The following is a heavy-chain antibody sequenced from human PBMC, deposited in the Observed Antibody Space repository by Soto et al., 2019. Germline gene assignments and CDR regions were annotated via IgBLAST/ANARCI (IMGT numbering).Heavy chain of an antibody. V-gene: IGHV3-13*01. D-gene: IGHD3-22*01. CDR1: GFTFSSYD. Sequence: GSLRLSCAASGFTFSSYDMHWVRQATGKGLEWVSAIGTAGDTYYPGSVKGRFTISRENAKNSLYLQMNSLRAEDTAVYYCARDRDYYDSSGPTPVVYYYGMDVWGQGTTVTVS. CDR3: ARDRDYYDSSGPTPVVYYYGMDV. J-gene: IGHJ6*02. CDR2: IGTAGDT.